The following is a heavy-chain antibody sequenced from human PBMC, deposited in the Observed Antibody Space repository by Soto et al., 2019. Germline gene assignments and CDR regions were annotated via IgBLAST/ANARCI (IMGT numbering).Heavy chain of an antibody. CDR1: GYTFSDYY. CDR3: ARASTLDY. Sequence: ASVKVSCKASGYTFSDYYMYWVRQAPGQGLEWMAWINPNSGGTNYAQKFQGRVTMTRDTSISTAYMELSSLRSDDTAVYFCARASTLDYWGQGTLVTV. J-gene: IGHJ4*02. V-gene: IGHV1-2*02. CDR2: INPNSGGT.